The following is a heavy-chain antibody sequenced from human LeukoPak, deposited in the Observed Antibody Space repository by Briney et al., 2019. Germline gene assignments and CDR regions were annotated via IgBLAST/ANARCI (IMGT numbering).Heavy chain of an antibody. D-gene: IGHD2-2*02. CDR2: ISSSSSYI. J-gene: IGHJ4*02. CDR3: ARGLGYCSTTSCYIEY. Sequence: PGGSLRLSCAASGFTFSSYSMNWVRQAPGKGLEWVSSISSSSSYIYYADSVKGRFTISRDNAKNSLFLQMNSLETEDTAVCYCARGLGYCSTTSCYIEYWGQGTQVAVSS. V-gene: IGHV3-21*01. CDR1: GFTFSSYS.